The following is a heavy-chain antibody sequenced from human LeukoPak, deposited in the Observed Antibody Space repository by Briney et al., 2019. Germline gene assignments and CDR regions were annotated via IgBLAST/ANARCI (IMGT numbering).Heavy chain of an antibody. Sequence: GRSLRLSCAASGFTFSSYWMSWVRQAPGKGLEWVANIKQDESEKFYVDSVKGRFTISRDNAKNSLSLQMNSLRAEDTAVYYCARPRGYCSGGSCFPFDCWGQGTLVTVSS. CDR1: GFTFSSYW. D-gene: IGHD2-15*01. V-gene: IGHV3-7*03. J-gene: IGHJ4*02. CDR3: ARPRGYCSGGSCFPFDC. CDR2: IKQDESEK.